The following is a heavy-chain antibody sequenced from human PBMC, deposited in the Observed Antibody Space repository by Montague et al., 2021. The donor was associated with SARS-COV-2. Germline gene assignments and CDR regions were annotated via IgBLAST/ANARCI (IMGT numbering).Heavy chain of an antibody. CDR2: YYHSGST. Sequence: SETLSLTCGVSGGSISSSDWWCRVRQPPGKRLEWIGVYYHSGSTNYTSPLKSRVIISMDKSKNQSSLMVSSVTAADTAVYYCARVPLAEAAATYSFSSAFDYWGQGTLVTVSS. CDR1: GGSISSSDW. J-gene: IGHJ4*02. D-gene: IGHD6-13*01. V-gene: IGHV4-4*02. CDR3: ARVPLAEAAATYSFSSAFDY.